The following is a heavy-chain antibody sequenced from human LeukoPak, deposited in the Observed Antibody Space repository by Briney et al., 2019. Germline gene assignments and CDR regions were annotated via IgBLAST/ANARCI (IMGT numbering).Heavy chain of an antibody. CDR1: GFTVSSNY. V-gene: IGHV3-66*04. CDR2: IYSGGST. D-gene: IGHD2-2*01. J-gene: IGHJ6*02. CDR3: ASHPYCSSTSRYSIGLTGLGMDV. Sequence: PGGSLRLSCAASGFTVSSNYMSWVRQAPGKGLEWVSVIYSGGSTYYADSVKGRFTISRDNSKNTLYLQMNSLRAEDTAVYYCASHPYCSSTSRYSIGLTGLGMDVWGQGTTVTVSS.